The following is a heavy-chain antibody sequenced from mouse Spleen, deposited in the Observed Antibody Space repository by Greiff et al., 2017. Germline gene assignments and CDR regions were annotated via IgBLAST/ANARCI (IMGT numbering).Heavy chain of an antibody. J-gene: IGHJ4*01. Sequence: QVQLKESGPELVKPGASVKISCKASGYAFSSSWMNWVKQRPGKGLEWIGRIYPGDGDTNYNGKFKGKATLTADKSSSTAYMQLSSLTSEDSAVYFCARSRYYGSSPMDDWGQGTSVTVSS. CDR2: IYPGDGDT. D-gene: IGHD1-1*01. V-gene: IGHV1-82*01. CDR1: GYAFSSSW. CDR3: ARSRYYGSSPMDD.